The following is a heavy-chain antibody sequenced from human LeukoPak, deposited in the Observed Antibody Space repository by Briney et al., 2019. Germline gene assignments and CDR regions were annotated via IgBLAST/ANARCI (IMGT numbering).Heavy chain of an antibody. Sequence: ASVKVSCKASGYTFTSYDINWVRQATGQGLEWMGWMNPNSGNTGYAQKFQGRVTMTRNTYISTAYMELSNLRSEDTAVYYCAVNAKPDDDGGNFAEYWGQGTLVTVSS. D-gene: IGHD4-23*01. J-gene: IGHJ4*02. V-gene: IGHV1-8*01. CDR2: MNPNSGNT. CDR1: GYTFTSYD. CDR3: AVNAKPDDDGGNFAEY.